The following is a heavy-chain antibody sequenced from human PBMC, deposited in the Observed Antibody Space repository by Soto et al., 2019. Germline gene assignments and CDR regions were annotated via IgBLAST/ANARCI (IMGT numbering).Heavy chain of an antibody. CDR2: IKSKTDGGTT. CDR3: TTEQPHTQYYDYVWGSYRSYDYYYGMDV. Sequence: EVQLVESGGGLVKPGGSLRLSCAASGFTFSNAWMNWVRQAPGKGLEWVGRIKSKTDGGTTDYAAPVKGRFTISRDDSKNTLYLQMNSLKTEDTAVYYCTTEQPHTQYYDYVWGSYRSYDYYYGMDVWGQGTTVTVSS. D-gene: IGHD3-16*02. J-gene: IGHJ6*02. CDR1: GFTFSNAW. V-gene: IGHV3-15*07.